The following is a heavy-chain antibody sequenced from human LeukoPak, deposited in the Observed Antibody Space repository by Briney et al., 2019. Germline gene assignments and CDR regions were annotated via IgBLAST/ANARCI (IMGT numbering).Heavy chain of an antibody. Sequence: SETLSLTCTVSGGSISSYYWSWIRQPPGKGLEWIGYIYYSGSTNYNPSLKSRVTISVDTSKNQFSLKLSSVIAADTAVYYCARSVEGYCSGDNCYYYYYYMDVWGKGTTVTVSS. D-gene: IGHD2-15*01. CDR3: ARSVEGYCSGDNCYYYYYYMDV. CDR2: IYYSGST. CDR1: GGSISSYY. J-gene: IGHJ6*03. V-gene: IGHV4-59*01.